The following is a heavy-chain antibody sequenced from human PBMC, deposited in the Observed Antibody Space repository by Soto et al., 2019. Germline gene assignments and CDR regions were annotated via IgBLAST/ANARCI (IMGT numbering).Heavy chain of an antibody. CDR1: GFTFSSYW. CDR3: ARDKSSSWYVIPDY. V-gene: IGHV3-7*01. J-gene: IGHJ4*02. D-gene: IGHD6-13*01. CDR2: IKQDGSEK. Sequence: PGGSLRLSCAASGFTFSSYWMSWVRQAPGKGLEWVANIKQDGSEKYYVDSVKGRFTISRDNAKNSLYLQMNSLRAEDTAVYYCARDKSSSWYVIPDYWGQGTLVTVSS.